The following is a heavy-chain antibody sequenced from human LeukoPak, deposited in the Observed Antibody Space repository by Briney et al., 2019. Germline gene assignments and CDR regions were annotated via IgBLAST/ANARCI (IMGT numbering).Heavy chain of an antibody. J-gene: IGHJ4*02. Sequence: FTFXXXAMSWVRQAPGXXRXGVGFIRSKTYDGTTEYAASVKGRFTISRDDSKRMAYLERNSLKNDDTTVYXXXXXXLXXXXYWGQGXLXTVSS. CDR1: FTFXXXA. V-gene: IGHV3-49*04. CDR3: XXXXLXXXXY. CDR2: IRSKTYDGTT.